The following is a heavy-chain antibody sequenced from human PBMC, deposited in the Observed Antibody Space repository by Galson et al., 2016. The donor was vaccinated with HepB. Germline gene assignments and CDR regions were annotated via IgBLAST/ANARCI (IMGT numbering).Heavy chain of an antibody. V-gene: IGHV3-33*01. J-gene: IGHJ4*02. CDR1: GFTFSNFG. CDR2: IWDDGTDK. D-gene: IGHD1-1*01. CDR3: ARESSGTTLGALDY. Sequence: SLRLSCAASGFTFSNFGMHWVRQAPGKGLEWVEVIWDDGTDKYYLDSVKGRFTISRDNSRKTLYLQMNSLRAEDTAVDYCARESSGTTLGALDYWGQGTLVTVYS.